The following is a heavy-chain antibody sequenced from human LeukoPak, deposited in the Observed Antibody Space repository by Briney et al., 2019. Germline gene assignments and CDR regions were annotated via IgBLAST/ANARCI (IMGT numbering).Heavy chain of an antibody. CDR1: GFTFSSYA. Sequence: GGSLRLSCAASGFTFSSYAMSWVRQAPGKGLEWVSAISGSGVGTYYADSVKGRFTISRDNSWNTLYLQMSSLRAEDTAVYYCAKDQVISGSEASDIWGQGTMVTVSS. V-gene: IGHV3-23*01. CDR3: AKDQVISGSEASDI. D-gene: IGHD2-21*01. J-gene: IGHJ3*02. CDR2: ISGSGVGT.